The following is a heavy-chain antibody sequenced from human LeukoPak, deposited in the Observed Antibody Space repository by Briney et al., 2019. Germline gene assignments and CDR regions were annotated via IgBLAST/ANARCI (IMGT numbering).Heavy chain of an antibody. J-gene: IGHJ4*02. D-gene: IGHD3-3*01. V-gene: IGHV3-23*01. CDR1: GFTFSSYA. CDR2: ISGSGGSR. Sequence: GGSLRLSCAASGFTFSSYAMSWVRQAPAKGLEWVSAISGSGGSRYYADSVKGQFTISRDNSKNTLYLQMNSLRAEDTAVYYCAKDHLRVELRFLEWLPNGYYFDYWGQGTLVTVSS. CDR3: AKDHLRVELRFLEWLPNGYYFDY.